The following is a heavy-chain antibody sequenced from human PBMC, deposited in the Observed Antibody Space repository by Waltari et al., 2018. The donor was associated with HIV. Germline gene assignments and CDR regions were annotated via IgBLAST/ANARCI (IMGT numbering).Heavy chain of an antibody. J-gene: IGHJ5*02. V-gene: IGHV1-24*01. CDR2: FDPEQSKT. CDR3: TTEGLYCSGGTCYSRFDP. Sequence: QVPLVQSGAEVKKPGASVKVSCKVSGYTLSELSMHWVRQAPGKGLEWMGGFDPEQSKTIYAQNFQGRVTMTEDAATDTAYMELSSLRSEDTAVYYCTTEGLYCSGGTCYSRFDPWGQGTLVTVSS. CDR1: GYTLSELS. D-gene: IGHD2-15*01.